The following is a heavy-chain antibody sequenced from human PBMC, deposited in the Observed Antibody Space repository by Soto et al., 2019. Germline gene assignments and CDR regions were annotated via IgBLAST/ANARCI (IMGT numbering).Heavy chain of an antibody. CDR2: ITGSGDGT. CDR3: AKGPLYYYGSGSWQDAFDI. CDR1: GFTFSNYA. Sequence: PGGSLRLSCAASGFTFSNYAMSWVRQAPGKGLEWVAAITGSGDGTYYADSVKGRFTISRDNSKNTMYLQMNSLKAEDTAVYYCAKGPLYYYGSGSWQDAFDIWGQGTMVTVSS. D-gene: IGHD3-10*01. J-gene: IGHJ3*02. V-gene: IGHV3-23*01.